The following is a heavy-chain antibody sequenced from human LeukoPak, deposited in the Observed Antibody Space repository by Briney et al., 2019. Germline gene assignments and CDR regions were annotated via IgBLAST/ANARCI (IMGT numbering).Heavy chain of an antibody. CDR2: IYPGDSDT. D-gene: IGHD3-10*01. V-gene: IGHV5-51*01. CDR3: ARHPTKYYCLDF. Sequence: GESLKISCTGSGYNFTNYWIGWVRQMPGKGLEWMGIIYPGDSDTRYSPSFQGQVTISADKSSSTAYLQWSSLKASDTAIYYCARHPTKYYCLDFWGQGTLVTVSS. CDR1: GYNFTNYW. J-gene: IGHJ4*02.